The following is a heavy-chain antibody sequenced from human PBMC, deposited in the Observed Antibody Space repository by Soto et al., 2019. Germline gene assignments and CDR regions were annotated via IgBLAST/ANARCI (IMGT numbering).Heavy chain of an antibody. Sequence: QVQLVQSGAEVKKPGASVKVSCKASGYTFTSYDINWVRQATGQGLEWMGWMNPNSGNTGYAQKFEGKDTMARHTSISTAYLGLNSLNSEDTAVYYVAGGDIAARYRPIYYWGKGTLFTVSS. J-gene: IGHJ4*02. CDR3: AGGDIAARYRPIYY. D-gene: IGHD6-6*01. CDR2: MNPNSGNT. V-gene: IGHV1-8*01. CDR1: GYTFTSYD.